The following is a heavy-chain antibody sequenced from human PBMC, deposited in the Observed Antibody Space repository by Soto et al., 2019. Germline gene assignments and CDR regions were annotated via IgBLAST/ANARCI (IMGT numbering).Heavy chain of an antibody. CDR2: FDPEDGET. CDR3: ATLSNDFWSGPNNWFDP. J-gene: IGHJ5*02. V-gene: IGHV1-24*01. CDR1: GYTLTELS. D-gene: IGHD3-3*01. Sequence: GGSVKVSCKVSGYTLTELSMHGVLQSPLKWLDWMGGFDPEDGETIYAQKFQGRVTMTEDTSTDTAYMELSSLRSEDTAVYYCATLSNDFWSGPNNWFDPWGQGTLVTVSS.